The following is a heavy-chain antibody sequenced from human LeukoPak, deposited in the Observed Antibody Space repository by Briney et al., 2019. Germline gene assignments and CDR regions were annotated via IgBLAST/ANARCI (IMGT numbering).Heavy chain of an antibody. Sequence: PGGSLRLSCAASGFTFSSYAMHWVRQAPGKGLEWVAVISYDGSNKYYADSVKGRFTISRDNSKNTLYLQMNSLRAEDTAVYYCARRGGVGATLDAFDIWGQGTMVTVSS. D-gene: IGHD1-26*01. CDR2: ISYDGSNK. J-gene: IGHJ3*02. CDR3: ARRGGVGATLDAFDI. V-gene: IGHV3-30-3*01. CDR1: GFTFSSYA.